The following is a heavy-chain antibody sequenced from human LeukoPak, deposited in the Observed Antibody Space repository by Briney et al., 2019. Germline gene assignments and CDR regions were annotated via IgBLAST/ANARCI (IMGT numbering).Heavy chain of an antibody. J-gene: IGHJ4*02. Sequence: GGSLRLSCAASGFSFSDFTMTWVRQAPGKGLEWVSGIRANSNMRFYLESVRGRFTISRDNSKNTLFLQMDSLRVDDTAVYFCAKDQEDRGYPSSFDFWGQGTLVTVSS. D-gene: IGHD2-15*01. CDR3: AKDQEDRGYPSSFDF. CDR2: IRANSNMR. V-gene: IGHV3-23*01. CDR1: GFSFSDFT.